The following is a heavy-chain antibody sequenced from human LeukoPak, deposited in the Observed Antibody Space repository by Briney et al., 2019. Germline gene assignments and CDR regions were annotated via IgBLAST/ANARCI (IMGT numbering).Heavy chain of an antibody. D-gene: IGHD3-9*01. V-gene: IGHV1-24*01. CDR3: VATKYYDILTGYPTPGAFDI. J-gene: IGHJ3*02. Sequence: ASVKVSCKVSGYTLTELSMHWVRQAPGKGLEWMGGFDPEDGETIYAQKFQGRVTMTEDTSTDTAYMELSSLRSEDTAVYYCVATKYYDILTGYPTPGAFDIWGQGTMVTVSS. CDR1: GYTLTELS. CDR2: FDPEDGET.